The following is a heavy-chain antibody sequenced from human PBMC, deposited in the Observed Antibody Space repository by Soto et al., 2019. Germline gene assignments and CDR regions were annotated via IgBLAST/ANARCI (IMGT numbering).Heavy chain of an antibody. CDR1: GASITYGAYS. V-gene: IGHV4-30-2*01. CDR3: ARGGGFDSFDY. J-gene: IGHJ4*02. D-gene: IGHD3-10*01. CDR2: INHLETT. Sequence: PSETLSHTCTVSGASITYGAYSWSWIRQTPGKGLEWIGYINHLETTFYNPSFESRLTLSIDRTKNQFSLNLKSMSAADRAVYFCARGGGFDSFDYWGQGILVTVSS.